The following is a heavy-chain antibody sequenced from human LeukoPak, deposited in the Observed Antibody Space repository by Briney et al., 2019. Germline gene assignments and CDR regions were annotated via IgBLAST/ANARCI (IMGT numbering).Heavy chain of an antibody. CDR1: GGTFSSYA. V-gene: IGHV1-69*04. D-gene: IGHD3-22*01. Sequence: SVKVSCKASGGTFSSYAISWVRQAPGQGLEWMGRIIPILGIANYAQKFQGRVTITADKSTSTAYMELSSLRSEDTAVYYWARGGGRYDSSGYTLDYWGQGTLVTVSS. CDR3: ARGGGRYDSSGYTLDY. CDR2: IIPILGIA. J-gene: IGHJ4*02.